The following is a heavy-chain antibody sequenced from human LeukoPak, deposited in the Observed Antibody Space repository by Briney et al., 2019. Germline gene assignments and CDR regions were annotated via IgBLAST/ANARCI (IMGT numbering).Heavy chain of an antibody. Sequence: ASVKVSCKASGGTFSSYAISWVRQAPGQGLEWMGGIIPIFSTANYAQKFQGRVTITADKSTSTAYMELSSLRSEDTAVYYCARGVLGYCSGGSCYHFDYWGQGTLVTVSS. CDR3: ARGVLGYCSGGSCYHFDY. CDR2: IIPIFSTA. V-gene: IGHV1-69*06. CDR1: GGTFSSYA. J-gene: IGHJ4*02. D-gene: IGHD2-15*01.